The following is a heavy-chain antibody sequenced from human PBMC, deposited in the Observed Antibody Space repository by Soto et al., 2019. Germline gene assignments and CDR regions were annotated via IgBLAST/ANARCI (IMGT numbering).Heavy chain of an antibody. CDR2: ISAYNGNT. V-gene: IGHV1-18*04. CDR1: GYTFTSYG. Sequence: ASVEVSCKXSGYTFTSYGISWVRQAPGQGFEWMGWISAYNGNTNYAQKLQGRVTMTTDTSTSTAYLELRSLRSDDTAVYYCARHAPEAAAGNPDYWGQGTLVTVSS. CDR3: ARHAPEAAAGNPDY. D-gene: IGHD6-13*01. J-gene: IGHJ4*02.